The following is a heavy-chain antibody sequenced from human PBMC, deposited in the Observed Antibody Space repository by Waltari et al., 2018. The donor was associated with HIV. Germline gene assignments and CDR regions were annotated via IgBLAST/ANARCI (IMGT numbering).Heavy chain of an antibody. D-gene: IGHD2-15*01. CDR1: GFSVSNDW. V-gene: IGHV3-74*01. CDR3: ARASHYIEFSTFDGDYYFDV. CDR2: LNRDGRSR. Sequence: VQLVESGGGSIKTGGSLRLSCTASGFSVSNDWMDWVRQGPGKGLVWVAVLNRDGRSRNDADAVKGRFVISRDNARNTVYLQLNSVRVEDTAMYFCARASHYIEFSTFDGDYYFDVWGRGTRVAVSS. J-gene: IGHJ4*02.